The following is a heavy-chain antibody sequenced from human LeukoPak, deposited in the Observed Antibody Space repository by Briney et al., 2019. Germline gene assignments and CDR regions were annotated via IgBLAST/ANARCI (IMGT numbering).Heavy chain of an antibody. Sequence: GGSLILSCAASGFTFSNGWMSWVRQAPGKGLEWVGRIKSKTAGGTTDYAAPVKGRFAISRDDSKNTLYLQMNSLKTEDTAVYYCTAQGFNYGLDYWGQGALVTVSS. CDR2: IKSKTAGGTT. CDR3: TAQGFNYGLDY. CDR1: GFTFSNGW. D-gene: IGHD5-18*01. J-gene: IGHJ4*02. V-gene: IGHV3-15*01.